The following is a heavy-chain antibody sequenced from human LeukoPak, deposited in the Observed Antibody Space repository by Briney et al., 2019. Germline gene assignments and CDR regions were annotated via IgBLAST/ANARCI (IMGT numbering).Heavy chain of an antibody. CDR1: GNSITTYW. Sequence: GESLKISCKASGNSITTYWIGWVRQKPGKGLEWMGIIYPGDSDTRYSPSFQGQVAISADKSISTAYLQWSSLKASDTAMYYCARHTSYSGYDFLGYWGQGTLVTVSS. CDR3: ARHTSYSGYDFLGY. J-gene: IGHJ4*02. D-gene: IGHD5-12*01. CDR2: IYPGDSDT. V-gene: IGHV5-51*01.